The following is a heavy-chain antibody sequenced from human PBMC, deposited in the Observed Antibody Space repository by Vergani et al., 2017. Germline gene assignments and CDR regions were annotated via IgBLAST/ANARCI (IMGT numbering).Heavy chain of an antibody. J-gene: IGHJ5*02. D-gene: IGHD3-3*01. Sequence: EVELVESGGGLVQPGGSLRLSCAASGFTFNEYWMHWARQVPGKGLVWVSGMNGDGDTISYADSVKGRFTISRDNDKNTLFLQMNSLRAEDTAVYYCARARKFRFGVVWENWFDPWGQGTLVTVSS. CDR2: MNGDGDTI. CDR3: ARARKFRFGVVWENWFDP. V-gene: IGHV3-74*01. CDR1: GFTFNEYW.